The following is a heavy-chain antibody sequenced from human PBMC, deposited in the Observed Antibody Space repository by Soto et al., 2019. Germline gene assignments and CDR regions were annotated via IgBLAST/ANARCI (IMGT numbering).Heavy chain of an antibody. CDR3: AKDRQNNYYSSGYYLDAFDI. Sequence: SGGSLRLSCAASGFTFDDYAMHWVRQAPGKGLEWVSGISWNSGSIGYADSVKGRFTISRDNAKNSLYLQMNSLRAEDTALYYCAKDRQNNYYSSGYYLDAFDIWGQGTMVTVSS. V-gene: IGHV3-9*01. J-gene: IGHJ3*02. CDR1: GFTFDDYA. CDR2: ISWNSGSI. D-gene: IGHD3-22*01.